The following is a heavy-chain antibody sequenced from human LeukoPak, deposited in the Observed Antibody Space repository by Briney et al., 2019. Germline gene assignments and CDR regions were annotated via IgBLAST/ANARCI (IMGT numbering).Heavy chain of an antibody. CDR3: ARYPHMIGFDI. V-gene: IGHV4-59*01. Sequence: SETLSLTCTVSGGSISSYYWSWIRQPPGKGLEWIGYIYYSGSTNYNPSLKSRVTISVDTSKNQFSLKLSSVTAADTAVYYCARYPHMIGFDIWGQGTMVTVSS. J-gene: IGHJ3*02. CDR2: IYYSGST. CDR1: GGSISSYY. D-gene: IGHD3-22*01.